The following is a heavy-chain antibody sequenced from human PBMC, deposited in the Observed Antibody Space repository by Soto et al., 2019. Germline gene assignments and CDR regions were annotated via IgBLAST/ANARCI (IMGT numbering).Heavy chain of an antibody. CDR1: GGSFSGYY. V-gene: IGHV4-34*01. CDR2: INHSGST. Sequence: PSETLSLTCAVYGGSFSGYYWSWIRQPPGKGLEWIGEINHSGSTNYNPSLKSRVTISVDTSKNQFSLKLSSVTAADTAVYYCARGRNYMDGWGKGTTVTVSS. J-gene: IGHJ6*03. CDR3: ARGRNYMDG.